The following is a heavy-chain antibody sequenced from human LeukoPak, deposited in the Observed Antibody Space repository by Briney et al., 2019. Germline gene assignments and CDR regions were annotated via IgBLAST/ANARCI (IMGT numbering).Heavy chain of an antibody. Sequence: PGGSLRLSCAASGFTFQNYGMHWVRQVPGKGLEWVAVIWNDGRNEHYADSVKGRFTISRDNSKNTLYLQMNSLRAEDTAVYYCAKGRWPAYYFDYWGQGTLVTVSS. J-gene: IGHJ4*02. CDR3: AKGRWPAYYFDY. CDR1: GFTFQNYG. D-gene: IGHD2-15*01. CDR2: IWNDGRNE. V-gene: IGHV3-33*03.